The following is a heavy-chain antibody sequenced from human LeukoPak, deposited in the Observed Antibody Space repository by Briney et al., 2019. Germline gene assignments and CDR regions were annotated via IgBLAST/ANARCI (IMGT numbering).Heavy chain of an antibody. CDR3: ARGTEADGTFMFDF. V-gene: IGHV4-4*02. J-gene: IGHJ4*02. CDR2: IYHTGRT. CDR1: GDSMTSNNW. D-gene: IGHD5-24*01. Sequence: SETLSLTCAVSGDSMTSNNWWSWVRQPPGKGLEWIGDIYHTGRTNYNPSLKSRVTISVDKSKKQFSLKLDSVTAADTAVYYCARGTEADGTFMFDFWGQGTLVTVSS.